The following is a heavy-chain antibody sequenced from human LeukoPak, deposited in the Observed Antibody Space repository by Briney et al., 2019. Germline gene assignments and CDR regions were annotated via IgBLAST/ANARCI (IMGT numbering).Heavy chain of an antibody. V-gene: IGHV1-2*04. CDR3: ARNYYGSGSYRVDWFDP. D-gene: IGHD3-10*01. CDR2: INPNSGGT. CDR1: GYTFTGCY. Sequence: ASVKVSCKASGYTFTGCYMHWVRQAPGQGLEWMGWINPNSGGTNYAQKFQGWVTMTRDTSISTAYMELSRLRSDDTAVYYCARNYYGSGSYRVDWFDPWGQGTLVTVSS. J-gene: IGHJ5*02.